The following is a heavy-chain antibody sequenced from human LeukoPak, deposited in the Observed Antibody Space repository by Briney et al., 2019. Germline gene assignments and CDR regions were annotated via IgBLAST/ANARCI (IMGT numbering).Heavy chain of an antibody. Sequence: SETLSLTCTVSGGSISSYYWSWIRQPPGKGLEWIGYIYHSGSTNYNPSLKSRVTISVDTSKNQFSLKLSSVTAADTAVYYCARTLYNWNYSDYWGQGTLVTVS. J-gene: IGHJ4*02. CDR3: ARTLYNWNYSDY. CDR2: IYHSGST. V-gene: IGHV4-59*08. CDR1: GGSISSYY. D-gene: IGHD1-20*01.